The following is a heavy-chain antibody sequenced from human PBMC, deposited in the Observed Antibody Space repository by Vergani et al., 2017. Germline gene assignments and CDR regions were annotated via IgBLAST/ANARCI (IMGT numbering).Heavy chain of an antibody. CDR2: TWYEGNNN. J-gene: IGHJ4*02. CDR1: SFKLGDYG. V-gene: IGHV3-33*01. Sequence: QVQLVESGGGVVPPGRSLRLSCTPSSFKLGDYGMHWVRQAPGRGLEWVSMTWYEGNNNYYADPVKGRFTISKDISKNTLYLQMNSLRGDDTAVYYCARETRDTPSSLDYWGQGTLVTVSS. CDR3: ARETRDTPSSLDY. D-gene: IGHD5-24*01.